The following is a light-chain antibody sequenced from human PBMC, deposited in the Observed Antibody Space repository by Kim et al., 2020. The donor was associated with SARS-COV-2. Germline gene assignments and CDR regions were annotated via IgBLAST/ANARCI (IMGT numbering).Light chain of an antibody. J-gene: IGKJ2*01. Sequence: SASVGYRVTITCRASLGIASRLAWYQQKPGRAPRLLIDAANTLQTGVPSRFSGSGSGTDFTLTINRLQPEDFATYYCQQANSFPYTFGRGTKLEIK. V-gene: IGKV1-12*01. CDR2: AAN. CDR3: QQANSFPYT. CDR1: LGIASR.